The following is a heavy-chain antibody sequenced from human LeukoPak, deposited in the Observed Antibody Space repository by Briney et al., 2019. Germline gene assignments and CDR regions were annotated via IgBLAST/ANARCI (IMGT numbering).Heavy chain of an antibody. D-gene: IGHD1-7*01. Sequence: GSLRLSCAASGFTFSDYYMSWIRQAPGKGLEWVSYISSSGSTIYYADSVKGRFTISRDNAKNSLYLQMNSLRAEDTAVYYCARDIENYAYYYGMDVWGQGTTVTVSS. CDR3: ARDIENYAYYYGMDV. V-gene: IGHV3-11*01. CDR2: ISSSGSTI. CDR1: GFTFSDYY. J-gene: IGHJ6*02.